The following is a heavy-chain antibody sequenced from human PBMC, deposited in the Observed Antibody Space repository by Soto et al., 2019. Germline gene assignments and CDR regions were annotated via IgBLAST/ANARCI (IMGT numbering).Heavy chain of an antibody. CDR2: IYHSGST. CDR1: NGSISSNNW. CDR3: GRIAAVGRSSYYYMDV. J-gene: IGHJ6*03. Sequence: SETLSLTCAVSNGSISSNNWWSWVRQPPGKGLEWIGQIYHSGSTNYIPSLKSRVTISVDKSKNQFFLKMTSVTAADTAVYYCGRIAAVGRSSYYYMDVWGVGITVTVSS. V-gene: IGHV4-4*02. D-gene: IGHD6-13*01.